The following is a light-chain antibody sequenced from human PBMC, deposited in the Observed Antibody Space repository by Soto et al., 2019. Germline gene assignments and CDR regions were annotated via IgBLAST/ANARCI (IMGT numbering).Light chain of an antibody. CDR2: DVS. CDR3: SSYTSSSLHV. CDR1: SSDVGGYNY. J-gene: IGLJ1*01. Sequence: QSVLTQPASVSGSPEQWITISCTGTSSDVGGYNYVSWYQQHPGKAPKLMVYDVSNRPSGVSNRFSGSKSGNTASLTISVLQAEDEAEYYCSSYTSSSLHVFGTGTKLTVL. V-gene: IGLV2-14*03.